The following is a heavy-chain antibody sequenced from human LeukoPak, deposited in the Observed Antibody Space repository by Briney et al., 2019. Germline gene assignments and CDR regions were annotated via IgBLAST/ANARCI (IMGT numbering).Heavy chain of an antibody. V-gene: IGHV3-30*02. CDR2: IRFDGSNK. CDR3: ARDGGSYYPYFYYYYMDV. Sequence: PGGSLRLSCAASGFSFSSYGMHWVRQAPGKGLEWVAFIRFDGSNKDFAESVKGRFTISRDNAKNSLYLQMNSLRAEDTAVYYCARDGGSYYPYFYYYYMDVWGKGTTVTISS. CDR1: GFSFSSYG. J-gene: IGHJ6*03. D-gene: IGHD1-26*01.